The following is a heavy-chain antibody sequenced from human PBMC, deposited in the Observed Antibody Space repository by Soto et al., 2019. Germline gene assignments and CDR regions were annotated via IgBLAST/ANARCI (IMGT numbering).Heavy chain of an antibody. Sequence: QVQLQQWGAGLLKPSETLSLTCAISGGSFSGYYWSWIRQPPGKGMEWIGEFNHDGITNYNPSLKSRVTISLDTSKIQFSLKLTSVTAADTAVYYCAGRYCTGGSCYRPWGQGTLVTVSS. J-gene: IGHJ4*02. CDR1: GGSFSGYY. V-gene: IGHV4-34*01. CDR3: AGRYCTGGSCYRP. D-gene: IGHD2-15*01. CDR2: FNHDGIT.